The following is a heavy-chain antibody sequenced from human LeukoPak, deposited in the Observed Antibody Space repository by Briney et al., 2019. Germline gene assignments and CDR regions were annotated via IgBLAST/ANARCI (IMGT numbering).Heavy chain of an antibody. Sequence: GASVKVSCKASGGTFSIYTISWVRQAPGQGLEWMGRIIPILGIANYAQKSQGRVTITADKSTSTAYMELSSLRSEDTAVYYCARDSNVEMATILPDYWGQGTLVTVSS. CDR2: IIPILGIA. D-gene: IGHD5-24*01. J-gene: IGHJ4*02. V-gene: IGHV1-69*04. CDR3: ARDSNVEMATILPDY. CDR1: GGTFSIYT.